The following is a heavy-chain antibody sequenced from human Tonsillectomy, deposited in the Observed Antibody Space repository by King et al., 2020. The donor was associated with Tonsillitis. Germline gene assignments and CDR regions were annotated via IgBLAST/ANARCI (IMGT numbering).Heavy chain of an antibody. V-gene: IGHV3-9*01. J-gene: IGHJ6*02. CDR2: ISRKSDSN. Sequence: QLVQSGGALVQPGGSLRLSCAVSGFTFDDYAMHWVRQAPGKGLEWVSGISRKSDSNGYAESVKGRFTISRDNAKNSLYLQINSLRPEDTALYYCEKDLAIYSYTWLSGRDVWGQGTTVTVSS. CDR1: GFTFDDYA. CDR3: EKDLAIYSYTWLSGRDV. D-gene: IGHD3-16*02.